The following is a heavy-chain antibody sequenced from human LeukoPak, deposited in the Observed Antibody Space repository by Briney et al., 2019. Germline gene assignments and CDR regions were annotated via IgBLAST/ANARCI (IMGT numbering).Heavy chain of an antibody. Sequence: GASVTVSCKASGFTFSGCAMQWLRQARGQRLEWIGWIVVGTGKKDYAQRFQERVTITTDMTTSTAYMELSSLRSEDTAVYYCAAGVGYTYGLSLGATALISDIWGQGTKVTVSA. CDR3: AAGVGYTYGLSLGATALISDI. CDR1: GFTFSGCA. V-gene: IGHV1-58*02. CDR2: IVVGTGKK. D-gene: IGHD5-18*01. J-gene: IGHJ3*02.